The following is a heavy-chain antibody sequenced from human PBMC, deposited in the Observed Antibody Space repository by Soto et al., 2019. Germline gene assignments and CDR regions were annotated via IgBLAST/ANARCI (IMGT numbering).Heavy chain of an antibody. D-gene: IGHD1-1*01. CDR1: GGPFGGGNSF. CDR3: ARTTSYDYFDY. J-gene: IGHJ4*02. Sequence: QVQLQEPAPELLRPPRPLPPPAPAPGGPFGGGNSFWGWIRQPPGKGLEWIGYIYYSGSTHYNPSLRSRVSISVDTSKNQFSLKLSSVTAADTAVYYCARTTSYDYFDYWGQGTLVTVSS. CDR2: IYYSGST. V-gene: IGHV4-30-4*01.